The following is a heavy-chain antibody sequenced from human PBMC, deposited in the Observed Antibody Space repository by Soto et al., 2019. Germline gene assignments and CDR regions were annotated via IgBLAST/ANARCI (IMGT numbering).Heavy chain of an antibody. Sequence: PSETLPLTWTVSGGSISSYYWSWIRQPPGKGLEWIGYIYYSGSTNYNPSLKSRVTISVDTSKNQFSLKLSSVTAADTAVYYCASHSSSSNNYYYYYYMDVWGKGTTVTVSS. D-gene: IGHD6-6*01. CDR1: GGSISSYY. CDR3: ASHSSSSNNYYYYYYMDV. V-gene: IGHV4-59*08. CDR2: IYYSGST. J-gene: IGHJ6*03.